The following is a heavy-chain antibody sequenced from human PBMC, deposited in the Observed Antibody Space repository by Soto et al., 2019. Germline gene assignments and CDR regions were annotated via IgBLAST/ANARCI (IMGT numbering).Heavy chain of an antibody. D-gene: IGHD1-1*01. CDR1: GAYVNTGGYY. V-gene: IGHV4-31*03. Sequence: QVQLQESGPGLVKPSQTLSLTCTVSGAYVNTGGYYWSWVRQYPGKGLEWIGYLYHSGDTYYTPSLKSRLTISVHTSKNHFSLSLSSVTVADTAVYYCARAPGNERLDYWGQGTLVIVSS. CDR3: ARAPGNERLDY. J-gene: IGHJ4*02. CDR2: LYHSGDT.